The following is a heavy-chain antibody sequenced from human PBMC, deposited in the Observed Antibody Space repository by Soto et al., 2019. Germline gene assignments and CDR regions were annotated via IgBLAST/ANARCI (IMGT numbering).Heavy chain of an antibody. CDR3: ARKYYYDSSGYFGGMDV. Sequence: SVKVSCKASVGTFSSYAISWVRQAPGKGLEWMGEIIPIFGTANYAQKFQGRVTITADESTSTAYMELSSLRSEDTAVYYCARKYYYDSSGYFGGMDVWGQGTTVTVSS. D-gene: IGHD3-22*01. CDR2: IIPIFGTA. CDR1: VGTFSSYA. V-gene: IGHV1-69*13. J-gene: IGHJ6*02.